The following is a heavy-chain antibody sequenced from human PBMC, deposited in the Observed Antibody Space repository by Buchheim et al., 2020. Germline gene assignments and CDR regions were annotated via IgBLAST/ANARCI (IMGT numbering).Heavy chain of an antibody. D-gene: IGHD3-10*01. J-gene: IGHJ4*02. CDR3: ARGLPGGY. V-gene: IGHV4-39*02. CDR1: GGSISNSTYY. Sequence: QLQLQESGPGLVKPSETLSLFCTVSGGSISNSTYYWGWIRQPPGKGLEWIGNIYYSGSTYYNPSLKSRVTISVDPSKNHFSLNLSSVTAADTAVYYCARGLPGGYWGQGTL. CDR2: IYYSGST.